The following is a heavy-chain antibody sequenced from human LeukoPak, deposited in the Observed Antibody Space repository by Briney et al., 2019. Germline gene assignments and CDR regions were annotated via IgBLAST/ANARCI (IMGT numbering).Heavy chain of an antibody. V-gene: IGHV1-24*01. CDR1: GYTLTELS. J-gene: IGHJ5*02. CDR3: ATASPIAAAATGWFDP. D-gene: IGHD6-13*01. Sequence: ASVNVSCKVSGYTLTELSMHWVRQAPGKGLEWMGGFDPEDGETIYAQKFQGRVTMTEDTSTDTAYMELSSLRSEDTAVYYCATASPIAAAATGWFDPWGQGTLVTVSS. CDR2: FDPEDGET.